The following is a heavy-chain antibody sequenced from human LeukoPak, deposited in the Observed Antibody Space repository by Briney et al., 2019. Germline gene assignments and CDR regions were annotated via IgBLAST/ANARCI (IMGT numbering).Heavy chain of an antibody. CDR2: INHSGST. CDR3: ARGGVIIDCSGGSCYPGGNQNDAFDI. J-gene: IGHJ3*02. CDR1: GGSFSSYY. D-gene: IGHD2-15*01. V-gene: IGHV4-34*01. Sequence: SETLSLTCAVYGGSFSSYYWRWIRQPPGRGLEWIGEINHSGSTNYNPSLKSRVTMSVDTSKNQFSLKLNSVTAADTAVYYCARGGVIIDCSGGSCYPGGNQNDAFDIWGQGTMVIVSS.